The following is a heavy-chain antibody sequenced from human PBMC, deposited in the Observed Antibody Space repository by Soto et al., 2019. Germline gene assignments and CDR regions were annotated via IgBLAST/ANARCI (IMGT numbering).Heavy chain of an antibody. Sequence: QVQLQQWGAGLLKPSETLSLTCADNGGSFSGYYWSWIRQPPGKGLEWIGEINHSGSTNYNPSLKSRLTISVVTSRTQFALDLSSVTAADTAVYYCALVRLVREVIPYGMDVWGQGTTVTVS. CDR2: INHSGST. J-gene: IGHJ6*02. CDR3: ALVRLVREVIPYGMDV. D-gene: IGHD3-10*01. V-gene: IGHV4-34*01. CDR1: GGSFSGYY.